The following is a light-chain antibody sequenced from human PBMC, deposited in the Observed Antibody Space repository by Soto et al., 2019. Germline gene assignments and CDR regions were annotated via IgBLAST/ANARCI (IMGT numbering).Light chain of an antibody. CDR1: QSRSSSY. V-gene: IGKV3-20*01. Sequence: EIVLTQSPGTLSLSPGEKATLSCRASQSRSSSYLAWYQQKPGQAPRLLIYGASSRATGIPDRFSGSGSGTDFTLTISRLEPEDFAVYYCQQYGSSTGWTFGQGTKVDIK. CDR3: QQYGSSTGWT. J-gene: IGKJ1*01. CDR2: GAS.